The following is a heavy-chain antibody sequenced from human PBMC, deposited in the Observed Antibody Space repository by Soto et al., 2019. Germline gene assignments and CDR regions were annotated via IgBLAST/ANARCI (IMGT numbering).Heavy chain of an antibody. CDR2: INPSGGST. V-gene: IGHV1-46*03. D-gene: IGHD2-2*01. CDR3: AICRLGYCSSTSCRGFDP. Sequence: ASVKVSCKASGYTFTSYYMHWVRQAPGQGLEWMGIINPSGGSTSYAQKFQGRVTMTRDTSTSTVYMELSSLRSDGTAVYYCAICRLGYCSSTSCRGFDPWGQGTLVTVSS. J-gene: IGHJ5*02. CDR1: GYTFTSYY.